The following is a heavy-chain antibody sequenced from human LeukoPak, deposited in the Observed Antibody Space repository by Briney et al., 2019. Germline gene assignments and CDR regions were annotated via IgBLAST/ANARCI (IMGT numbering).Heavy chain of an antibody. CDR1: GYTFTGYY. CDR2: INPNSGGT. J-gene: IGHJ4*02. V-gene: IGHV1-2*02. D-gene: IGHD3-10*01. Sequence: GASVKVSCKASGYTFTGYYMHWVRQAPGQGLEWMGWINPNSGGTNYAQKFQGRVTMTRDTSISTAYMELSRLRSDDTAVYYCARDLGLVRGNLDYWGQGTLVTVSS. CDR3: ARDLGLVRGNLDY.